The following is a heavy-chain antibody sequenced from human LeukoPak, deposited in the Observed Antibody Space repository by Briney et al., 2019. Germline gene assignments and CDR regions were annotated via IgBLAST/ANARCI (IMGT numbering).Heavy chain of an antibody. CDR3: ARHSGSGSSPDYYYYGMDV. D-gene: IGHD3-10*01. V-gene: IGHV4-39*01. CDR1: GASLSGGGNY. Sequence: PSETLSLTCIVSGASLSGGGNYWGWIRQPPGKHLEWIGTIFYSGSTYYNPSLKSRVTISIDTSRNQFSLKLSSVTAADTAVYYCARHSGSGSSPDYYYYGMDVWGQGTTVTVSS. J-gene: IGHJ6*02. CDR2: IFYSGST.